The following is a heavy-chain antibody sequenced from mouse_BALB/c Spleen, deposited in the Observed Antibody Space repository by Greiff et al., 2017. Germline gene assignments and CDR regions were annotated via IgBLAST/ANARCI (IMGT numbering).Heavy chain of an antibody. V-gene: IGHV3-6*02. J-gene: IGHJ4*01. Sequence: DVQLQESGPGLVKPSQSLSLTCSVTGYSITSGYYWNWIRQFPGNKLEWMGYISYDGSNNYNPSLKNRISITRDTSKNQFFLKLNSVTTEDTATYYCNSYAMDYWGQGTSVTVSS. CDR3: NSYAMDY. CDR1: GYSITSGYY. CDR2: ISYDGSN.